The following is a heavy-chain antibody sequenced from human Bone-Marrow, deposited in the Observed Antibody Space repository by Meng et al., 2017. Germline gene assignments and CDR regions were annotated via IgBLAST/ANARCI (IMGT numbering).Heavy chain of an antibody. V-gene: IGHV3-21*01. CDR2: ISSSSSYI. Sequence: SLKISCAASGFTFSSYSMNWVRQAPGKGLEWVSSISSSSSYIYYADSVKGRFTISRDNAKNSLYLQMNSLRAEDTAVYYCARAPRGYSYGYVRVPYDYWGQGTLVTVSS. J-gene: IGHJ4*02. CDR1: GFTFSSYS. D-gene: IGHD5-18*01. CDR3: ARAPRGYSYGYVRVPYDY.